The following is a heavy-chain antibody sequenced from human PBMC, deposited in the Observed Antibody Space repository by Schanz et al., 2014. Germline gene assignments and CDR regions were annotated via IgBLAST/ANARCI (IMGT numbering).Heavy chain of an antibody. Sequence: DLVESGGGLIQRGESLRLSCSASGFSFSSYSMNWVRQAPGKGREWVGRVRNKNNRYTTEYAASVKGTFTISRDDSKNSLYLQMNSLKAEDAAMYYCARRASCSRIGCPFDSWGQGTLVTVSS. CDR3: ARRASCSRIGCPFDS. J-gene: IGHJ4*02. D-gene: IGHD2-2*01. CDR1: GFSFSSYS. CDR2: VRNKNNRYTT. V-gene: IGHV3-72*01.